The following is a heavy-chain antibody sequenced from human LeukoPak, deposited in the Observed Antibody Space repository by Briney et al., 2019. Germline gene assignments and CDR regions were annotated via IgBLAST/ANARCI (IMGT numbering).Heavy chain of an antibody. CDR2: ISSSGRTI. J-gene: IGHJ1*01. Sequence: PWGSLRLSCAASGFTFSRYIMNWVRQAPGKGLEWISYISSSGRTIHYADSVKGRFTISRDNAENSLDLQMNSLRDEDTAVYYCASHYFGSRGSYAEYFQHWGQGALVIVSS. CDR3: ASHYFGSRGSYAEYFQH. D-gene: IGHD3-22*01. CDR1: GFTFSRYI. V-gene: IGHV3-48*02.